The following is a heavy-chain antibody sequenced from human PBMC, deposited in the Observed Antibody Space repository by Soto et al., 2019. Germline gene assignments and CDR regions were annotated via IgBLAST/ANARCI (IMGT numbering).Heavy chain of an antibody. V-gene: IGHV3-7*03. CDR2: IKQDGSEK. Sequence: EVQLVESGGGLVQPGGSLRLSCAASGFTFSSYWMSWVRQAPGKGLEWVANIKQDGSEKYYVDSVKGRFTISRDNAKNSLYLQMNSLRAEDTAVYYCARDRSKHYYYGSGRVGAFDIWGQGTMVTVSS. CDR1: GFTFSSYW. D-gene: IGHD3-10*01. CDR3: ARDRSKHYYYGSGRVGAFDI. J-gene: IGHJ3*02.